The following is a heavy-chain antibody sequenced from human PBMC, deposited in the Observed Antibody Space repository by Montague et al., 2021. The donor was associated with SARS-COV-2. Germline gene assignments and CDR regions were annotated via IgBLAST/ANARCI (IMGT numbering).Heavy chain of an antibody. CDR1: GGSINTPNHY. V-gene: IGHV4-39*01. CDR3: ARLLAATGHFDF. CDR2: MSYSGSS. Sequence: SETLSLTCTVSGGSINTPNHYWGWNRQPPGKGLEWVGSMSYSGSSYYNPSLRRRLTISVDTSKNQFSLRLSSVTAADTAVYCCARLLAATGHFDFWGQGTLVTVSS. D-gene: IGHD6-13*01. J-gene: IGHJ4*02.